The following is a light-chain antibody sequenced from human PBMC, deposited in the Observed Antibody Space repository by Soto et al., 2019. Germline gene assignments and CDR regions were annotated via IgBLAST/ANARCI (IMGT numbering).Light chain of an antibody. CDR1: QGISTR. V-gene: IGKV1D-12*01. CDR2: AAS. J-gene: IGKJ5*01. CDR3: QQVNSFPPT. Sequence: DIQMTQSPSSVSASVGDRVTITCRSSQGISTRLAWYQQKPGKAPQLLIYAASSLQSGVPSRFSGSGSGTDFTLTISSLQPEDFATYYCQQVNSFPPTFGQGTRLEIK.